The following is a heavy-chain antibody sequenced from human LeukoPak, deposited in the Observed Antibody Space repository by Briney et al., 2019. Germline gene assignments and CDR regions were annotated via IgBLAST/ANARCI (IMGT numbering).Heavy chain of an antibody. Sequence: SVNVSCKASGGTFNGYAISWVRQAPGQGLEWMGGIIPIFGTANYAQKVQGRVTITTDESTTTAYMELSSLRSEDTAVYYCASGEDEGTDYYDSSGPPGGYWGQGTLVTVSS. CDR3: ASGEDEGTDYYDSSGPPGGY. J-gene: IGHJ4*02. CDR1: GGTFNGYA. CDR2: IIPIFGTA. V-gene: IGHV1-69*05. D-gene: IGHD3-22*01.